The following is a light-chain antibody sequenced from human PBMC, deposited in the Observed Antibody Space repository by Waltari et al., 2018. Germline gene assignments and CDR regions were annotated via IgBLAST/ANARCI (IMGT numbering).Light chain of an antibody. J-gene: IGLJ3*02. V-gene: IGLV1-44*01. CDR1: SSNIGVDP. CDR2: RSN. CDR3: AAWDDSLDGWV. Sequence: QSVLTQPPSASGTPGQSVTISCSGSSSNIGVDPVSWYQQLPGTAPKRLIHRSNQRPSGVPDRFSGSKSGTTASLAISGLQSEDEAPYYCAAWDDSLDGWVFGGGTKLTVL.